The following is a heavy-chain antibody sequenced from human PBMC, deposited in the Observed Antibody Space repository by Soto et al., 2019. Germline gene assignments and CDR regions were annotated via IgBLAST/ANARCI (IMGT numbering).Heavy chain of an antibody. D-gene: IGHD6-13*01. V-gene: IGHV4-34*01. Sequence: PSETLCLTCAVYGGSFSGYYWSWIRQPPGKGLEWIGEINHSGSTNYNPSLKSRVTISVDTSKNQFSLKLSSVTAADTAVYYCARGKQQLGPYYFDYWGQGTLVTVSS. J-gene: IGHJ4*02. CDR3: ARGKQQLGPYYFDY. CDR1: GGSFSGYY. CDR2: INHSGST.